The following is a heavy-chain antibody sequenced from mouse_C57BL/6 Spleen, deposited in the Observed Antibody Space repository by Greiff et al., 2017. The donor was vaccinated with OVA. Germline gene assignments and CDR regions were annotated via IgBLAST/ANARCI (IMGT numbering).Heavy chain of an antibody. V-gene: IGHV1-55*01. CDR1: GYTFTSYW. J-gene: IGHJ2*01. CDR3: ARYYSNYGNY. D-gene: IGHD2-5*01. Sequence: VKLLESGAELVKPGASVKMSCKASGYTFTSYWITWVKQRPGQGLEWIGDIYPGSGSTNYNEKFKSKATLTVDTSSSTAYMQLSSLTSEDSAVYYCARYYSNYGNYWGQGTTLTVSS. CDR2: IYPGSGST.